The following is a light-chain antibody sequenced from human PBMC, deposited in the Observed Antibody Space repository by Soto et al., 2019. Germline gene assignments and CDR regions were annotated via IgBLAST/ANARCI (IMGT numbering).Light chain of an antibody. CDR3: TSYTPSSTYV. Sequence: QSALTQPASVSGPPGQSITISCTGTSSDVGNYDYVSWYQQYPGKAPKLMIYAVSRRPSGVSNRFSGSKSGNTASLTISGLQAEDEADYYCTSYTPSSTYVFGTGTKVTVL. V-gene: IGLV2-14*03. J-gene: IGLJ1*01. CDR2: AVS. CDR1: SSDVGNYDY.